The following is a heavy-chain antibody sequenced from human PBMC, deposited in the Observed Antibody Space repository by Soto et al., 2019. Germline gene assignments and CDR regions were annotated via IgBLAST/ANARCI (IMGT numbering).Heavy chain of an antibody. D-gene: IGHD2-2*01. CDR2: INHSGST. CDR3: ARRIRKDSLLLYCSSTSCYLDWFDP. CDR1: GGSFSGYY. Sequence: PSETLSLTCAVYGGSFSGYYWSWIRQPPGKGLEWIGEINHSGSTNYNPSLKSRVTISVDTSKNQFSLKLSSVTAADTAVYYGARRIRKDSLLLYCSSTSCYLDWFDPWGQGTLVTVSS. V-gene: IGHV4-34*01. J-gene: IGHJ5*02.